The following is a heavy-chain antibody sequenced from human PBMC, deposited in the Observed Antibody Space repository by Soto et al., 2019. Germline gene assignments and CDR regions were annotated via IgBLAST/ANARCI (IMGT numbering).Heavy chain of an antibody. V-gene: IGHV3-53*04. D-gene: IGHD2-15*01. CDR3: ARGTGGYCSGGSCPDYYYMDV. CDR1: GFTVSSNY. CDR2: IYSGGST. J-gene: IGHJ6*03. Sequence: GGSLRLSCAASGFTVSSNYMSWVRQAPGKGLEWVSVIYSGGSTYYADSVKGRFTISGHNSKNTLYLQMNSLRAEDTAVYYCARGTGGYCSGGSCPDYYYMDVWGKGTTVTVSS.